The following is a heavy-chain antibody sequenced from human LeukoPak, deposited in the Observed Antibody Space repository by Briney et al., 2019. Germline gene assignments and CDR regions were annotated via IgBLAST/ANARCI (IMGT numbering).Heavy chain of an antibody. D-gene: IGHD5-18*01. CDR1: GFTFSDYY. CDR2: ISSSGSTI. J-gene: IGHJ4*02. CDR3: VSYHLRGLWLDY. Sequence: GSLRLSCAAPGFTFSDYYMSWIRQAPGKGLEWVSYISSSGSTIYYADSVKGRFTISRDNAKNSLYLQMNSLRAEDTAVYYCVSYHLRGLWLDYWGQGTLVTVSS. V-gene: IGHV3-11*04.